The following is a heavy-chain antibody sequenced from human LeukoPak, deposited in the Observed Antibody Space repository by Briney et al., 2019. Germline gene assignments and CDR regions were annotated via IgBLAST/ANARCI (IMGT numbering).Heavy chain of an antibody. D-gene: IGHD5-12*01. V-gene: IGHV1-8*03. CDR2: MNPNSGNT. CDR1: GYTFTSYG. Sequence: ASVKVSCKASGYTFTSYGISWVRQATGQGLEWMGWMNPNSGNTGYAQKFQGRVTITRNTSISTAYMELSSLRSEDTAVYYCARDIRGYSGNWFDPWGQGTLVTVSS. J-gene: IGHJ5*02. CDR3: ARDIRGYSGNWFDP.